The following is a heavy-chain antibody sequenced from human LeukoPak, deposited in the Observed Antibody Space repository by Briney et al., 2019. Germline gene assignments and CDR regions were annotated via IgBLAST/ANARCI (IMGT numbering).Heavy chain of an antibody. CDR2: IKQDGNEK. V-gene: IGHV3-7*01. Sequence: GGSLRLSCAASGFSFTTYWMSWVRQAPGKGLEWVANIKQDGNEKYYVDSVKGRFTISRDNAKNSLYLQMNSLRVEDTAVYYCAKLAKYFYGSETYYFFEHWGQGTPVTASS. J-gene: IGHJ4*02. CDR3: AKLAKYFYGSETYYFFEH. D-gene: IGHD3-10*01. CDR1: GFSFTTYW.